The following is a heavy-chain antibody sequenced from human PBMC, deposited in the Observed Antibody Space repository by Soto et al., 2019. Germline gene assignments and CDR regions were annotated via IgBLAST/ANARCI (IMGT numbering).Heavy chain of an antibody. CDR2: ISYDGSNK. V-gene: IGHV3-30*18. Sequence: QVQLVESGGGVVQPGKSLRLSCAGSGFTFSSYGMDWVRQAPGKGLEWVAVISYDGSNKYYADSVKGRFTICSANSKNTLYLQMSSLRADDTAVYYCAKDRMGAGVRGYFDYWGQGTLVTVSS. CDR1: GFTFSSYG. CDR3: AKDRMGAGVRGYFDY. J-gene: IGHJ4*02. D-gene: IGHD3-10*01.